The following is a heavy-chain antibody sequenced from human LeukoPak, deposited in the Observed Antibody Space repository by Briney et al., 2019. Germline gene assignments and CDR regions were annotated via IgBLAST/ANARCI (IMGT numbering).Heavy chain of an antibody. V-gene: IGHV1-69*06. CDR1: GGTFSSYA. D-gene: IGHD3-9*01. CDR2: IIPIFGTA. Sequence: ASVKVSCKASGGTFSSYAISWVRQAPGQGLEWMGEIIPIFGTANYAQKFQGRVTITADKSTSTAYMELSSLRSEDTAMYYCARGGDILTGYYKVDYWGQGTLVTVSS. J-gene: IGHJ4*02. CDR3: ARGGDILTGYYKVDY.